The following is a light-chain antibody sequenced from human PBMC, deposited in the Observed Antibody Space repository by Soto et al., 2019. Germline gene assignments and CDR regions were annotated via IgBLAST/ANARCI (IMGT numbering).Light chain of an antibody. Sequence: QSALTQSASVSGSPGQSITISCTGTSSDVGAYNYVSWYQQHPGKAPKLIIYEVSNRPSGVSNRFSGSKSGNTASLTISGLQAEDEDSYYCSSYTTTSTLEFGGGTKLTVL. CDR1: SSDVGAYNY. J-gene: IGLJ3*02. CDR3: SSYTTTSTLE. CDR2: EVS. V-gene: IGLV2-14*01.